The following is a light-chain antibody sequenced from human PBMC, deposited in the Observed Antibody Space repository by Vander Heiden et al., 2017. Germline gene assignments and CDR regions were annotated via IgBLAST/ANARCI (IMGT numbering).Light chain of an antibody. J-gene: IGLJ2*01. CDR3: QAWDSSTYVV. CDR2: QDS. Sequence: SYELTQPPSVSVSPGQTASITCSGAKLGDKYACWYQQKPGQSPVLVIYQDSKRPSGIPERFSGSNSGNTATLTISGTQAMDEADYYCQAWDSSTYVVFGGGTKLTGL. V-gene: IGLV3-1*01. CDR1: KLGDKY.